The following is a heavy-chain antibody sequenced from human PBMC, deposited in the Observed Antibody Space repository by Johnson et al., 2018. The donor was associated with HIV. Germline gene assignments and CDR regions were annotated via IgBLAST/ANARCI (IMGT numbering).Heavy chain of an antibody. J-gene: IGHJ3*02. V-gene: IGHV3-15*01. CDR3: ARGYSIGYYVLAGDVFDI. Sequence: VQLVESGGGLVKPGGSLRLSCAASGFTFSNAWMSWVRQAPGKGLEWVGRIKSKTDGGTTDYAAPVKGRFTISRDDSKNTLYLQMNRLGPDDTAVYYCARGYSIGYYVLAGDVFDIWGQGTMVTVSS. CDR1: GFTFSNAW. CDR2: IKSKTDGGTT. D-gene: IGHD3-22*01.